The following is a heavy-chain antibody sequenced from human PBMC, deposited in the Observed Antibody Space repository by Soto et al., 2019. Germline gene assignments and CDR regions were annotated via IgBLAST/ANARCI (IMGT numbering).Heavy chain of an antibody. J-gene: IGHJ3*02. CDR3: AKSRPVLYDYIWGSYRHDAFDI. V-gene: IGHV3-23*01. CDR1: GFTFSSYA. CDR2: ISGSGGST. D-gene: IGHD3-16*02. Sequence: PGGSLRLSCAASGFTFSSYAMSWVRQAPGKGLEWVSAISGSGGSTYYADSVKGRFTISRDNSKNTLYLQMNSLRAEDTAVYYCAKSRPVLYDYIWGSYRHDAFDIWGQGTMVTVSS.